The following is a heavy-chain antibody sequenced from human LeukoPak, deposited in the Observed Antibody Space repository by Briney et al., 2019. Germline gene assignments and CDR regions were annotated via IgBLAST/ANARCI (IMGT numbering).Heavy chain of an antibody. CDR2: MNPNSGNT. CDR1: GYTFTSYD. Sequence: ASVTVSCTASGYTFTSYDINWVRQAPGQGLEWMGWMNPNSGNTGYVQKFQGRVTMTRNTSISTAYMELSSLRSEDTAVYYCARVTEWNDFDYWGQGTLVTVSS. D-gene: IGHD1-1*01. CDR3: ARVTEWNDFDY. V-gene: IGHV1-8*01. J-gene: IGHJ4*02.